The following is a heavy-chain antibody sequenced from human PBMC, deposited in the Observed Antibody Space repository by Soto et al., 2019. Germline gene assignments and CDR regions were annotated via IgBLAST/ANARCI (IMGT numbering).Heavy chain of an antibody. J-gene: IGHJ4*02. D-gene: IGHD4-17*01. CDR1: RFTFCSYA. CDR3: AKMTMTTVTPFDY. V-gene: IGHV3-23*01. Sequence: WGSLRLSCSASRFTFCSYAMSGVRQEPGKGLEWVSAISGSGGSTYYADSVKGRFTISRDNSKNTLYLQMNSLRAEDTAVYYCAKMTMTTVTPFDYWGQGTLVTVSS. CDR2: ISGSGGST.